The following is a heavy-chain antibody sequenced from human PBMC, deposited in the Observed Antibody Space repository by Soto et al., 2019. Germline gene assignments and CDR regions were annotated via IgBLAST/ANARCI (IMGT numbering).Heavy chain of an antibody. D-gene: IGHD4-4*01. J-gene: IGHJ5*02. CDR3: ARGATVRGNWFDP. CDR1: GGSVSRYY. Sequence: SETLSLTCTVSGGSVSRYYWSWIRQPPGKGLEWIGYIYYSGSTNYNPSLKSRVTISVDTSKNQFSLKLSSVTAADTAVYYCARGATVRGNWFDPWGQGTLVTVSS. CDR2: IYYSGST. V-gene: IGHV4-59*02.